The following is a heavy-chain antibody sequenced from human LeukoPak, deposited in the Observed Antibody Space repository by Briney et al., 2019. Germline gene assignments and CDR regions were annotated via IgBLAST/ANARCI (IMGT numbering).Heavy chain of an antibody. V-gene: IGHV4-59*01. D-gene: IGHD3-10*01. CDR1: GGSISSYY. J-gene: IGHJ6*02. CDR2: IYYSGST. Sequence: PSETLSLTCTVSGGSISSYYWSWIRQPSGKGLEWIGYIYYSGSTNYNPSLKSRVTISVDTSKNQFSLKLSSVTAADTAVYYCARYGGFGSHYYGSGFYYYGMDVWGQGTTVTVSS. CDR3: ARYGGFGSHYYGSGFYYYGMDV.